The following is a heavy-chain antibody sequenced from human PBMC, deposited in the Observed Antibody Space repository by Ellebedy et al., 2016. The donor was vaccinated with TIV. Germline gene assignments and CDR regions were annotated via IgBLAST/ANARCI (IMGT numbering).Heavy chain of an antibody. J-gene: IGHJ5*02. CDR1: GFTFGNHW. Sequence: GESLKISXVGSGFTFGNHWMHWIRQAPGKGPEWVSRISPDGTYTTYADSVWGRFTMSRDNVKEMMYLQMRSLSGEDTGVYYCLIGFIEGFDPWGQGTLVTVSS. CDR2: ISPDGTYT. D-gene: IGHD2-15*01. V-gene: IGHV3-74*03. CDR3: LIGFIEGFDP.